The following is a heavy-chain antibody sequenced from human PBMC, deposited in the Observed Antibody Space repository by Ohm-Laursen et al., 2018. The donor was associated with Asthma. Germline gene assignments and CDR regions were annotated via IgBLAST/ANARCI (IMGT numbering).Heavy chain of an antibody. V-gene: IGHV3-21*01. Sequence: SLRLSCAASGYTFSRYSIHWVRQAPGRGLEWVASISTASTFIYYGDSVRGRFTTSRDNARNLVFLQMDSLRAEDTALYYCARDDYYDSSGYYQNFDYWGQGTLVTVSS. CDR2: ISTASTFI. J-gene: IGHJ4*02. CDR1: GYTFSRYS. D-gene: IGHD3-22*01. CDR3: ARDDYYDSSGYYQNFDY.